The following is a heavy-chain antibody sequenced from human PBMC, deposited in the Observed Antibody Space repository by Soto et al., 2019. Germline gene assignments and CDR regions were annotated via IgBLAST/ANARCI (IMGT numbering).Heavy chain of an antibody. CDR2: ISSGSSTI. CDR1: GFTFSSYS. CDR3: ARDHYKIMITFGGVIVPSPVDY. D-gene: IGHD3-16*02. Sequence: GGSLRLSCAASGFTFSSYSMNWVRQAPGKGLEWVSYISSGSSTIYYADSVKGRFTISRDNAKNSLYLQMNSLRAEDTAVYYCARDHYKIMITFGGVIVPSPVDYWGQGTLVTVSS. V-gene: IGHV3-48*01. J-gene: IGHJ4*02.